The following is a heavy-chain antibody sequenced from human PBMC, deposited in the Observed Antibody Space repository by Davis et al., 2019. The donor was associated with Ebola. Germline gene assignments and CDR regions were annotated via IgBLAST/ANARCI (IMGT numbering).Heavy chain of an antibody. CDR3: ARGGYYDSSGYWGRYYYYGMDV. Sequence: ASVKVSCKASGYTFTSYGISWVRQAPGHGLEWMGWISAYNGNTNYAQKLQGRVTMTTDTSTSTAYMELRSLRSDDTAVYYCARGGYYDSSGYWGRYYYYGMDVWGQGTTVTVSS. J-gene: IGHJ6*02. CDR1: GYTFTSYG. CDR2: ISAYNGNT. V-gene: IGHV1-18*01. D-gene: IGHD3-22*01.